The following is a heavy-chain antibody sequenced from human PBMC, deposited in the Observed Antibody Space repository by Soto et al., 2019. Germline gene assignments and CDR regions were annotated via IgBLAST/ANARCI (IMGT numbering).Heavy chain of an antibody. D-gene: IGHD6-6*01. J-gene: IGHJ6*03. CDR3: SRGGIAAPGYYYYMDV. Sequence: ASVKVSCKASGYTFTSYDINWVRQATGQGLEWMGWMNPNSGNTGYAQKFQSRVTMTRNTSISTVYMELRSLRYEDTAVYYCSRGGIAAPGYYYYMDVWGKGTTVTVSS. CDR2: MNPNSGNT. V-gene: IGHV1-8*01. CDR1: GYTFTSYD.